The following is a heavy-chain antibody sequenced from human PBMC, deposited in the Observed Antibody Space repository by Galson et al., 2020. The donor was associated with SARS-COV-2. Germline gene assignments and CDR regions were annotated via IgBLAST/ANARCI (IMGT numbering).Heavy chain of an antibody. CDR3: ARLHYGEYAPEAFYI. Sequence: SETLSLTCAVSGTSISSGSYSWNWIRQPPGKGLEWIGYISHSGGTYYNPSLKSRVTISGDRSKNQFSLRLSSVTAADTAVYYCARLHYGEYAPEAFYIRGPGTWVTVAS. J-gene: IGHJ3*02. D-gene: IGHD4-17*01. CDR1: GTSISSGSYS. V-gene: IGHV4-30-2*01. CDR2: ISHSGGT.